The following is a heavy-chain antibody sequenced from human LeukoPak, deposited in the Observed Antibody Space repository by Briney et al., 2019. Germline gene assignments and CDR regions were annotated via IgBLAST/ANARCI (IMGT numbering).Heavy chain of an antibody. CDR3: ARDQEGFDY. J-gene: IGHJ4*02. V-gene: IGHV1-46*01. Sequence: ASVKVSCKASGYTFTSNYIHWVRQAPGQGLEWMGMIYPRDGSTSYAQKFQGRVTVIRDTSTSTVHMELSGLRSEDTAVYYCARDQEGFDYWGQGTLATVSS. CDR1: GYTFTSNY. CDR2: IYPRDGST.